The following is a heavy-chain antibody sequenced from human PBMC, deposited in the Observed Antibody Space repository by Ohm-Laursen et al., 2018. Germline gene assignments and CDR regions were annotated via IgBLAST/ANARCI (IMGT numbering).Heavy chain of an antibody. V-gene: IGHV3-7*01. J-gene: IGHJ6*02. CDR2: IKQDGSEK. CDR1: GFTFDTYW. Sequence: SLRLSCAASGFTFDTYWMTWVRQAPGKGLEWVAKIKQDGSEKYYVDSVKGRFTISRDNSKNTLYLQMNSLRAEDTAVFYCARGHYDMNLWGQGTTVTVSS. CDR3: ARGHYDMNL.